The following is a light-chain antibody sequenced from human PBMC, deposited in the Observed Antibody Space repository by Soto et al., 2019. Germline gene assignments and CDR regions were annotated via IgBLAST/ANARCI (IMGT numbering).Light chain of an antibody. V-gene: IGLV1-40*01. CDR3: QSYDSRLSGSGVV. Sequence: QSVLTQPTSLSGAPGQRVTISCTGSSSNIGAGYDVHWYQQLPGTAPKLLIYGNSNRPSGVPDRFSGSKSGTSASLAITGLQAEDEADYYCQSYDSRLSGSGVVFVGGTKLPVL. CDR2: GNS. J-gene: IGLJ2*01. CDR1: SSNIGAGYD.